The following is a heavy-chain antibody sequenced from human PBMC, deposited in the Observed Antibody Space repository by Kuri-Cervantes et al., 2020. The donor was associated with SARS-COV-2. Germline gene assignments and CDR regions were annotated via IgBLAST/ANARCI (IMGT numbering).Heavy chain of an antibody. D-gene: IGHD3-3*01. CDR1: ETTFPNYD. J-gene: IGHJ4*02. CDR3: ATHAAIFGVVLPDY. CDR2: VKTNSGNT. Sequence: ASVKVSCKAPETTFPNYDINWVRQATGQGLEWMGMVKTNSGNTLYAQIFQGRVTMTRDTSTSTVYMELSSLRSEDTAVYYCATHAAIFGVVLPDYWGQGTLVTVSS. V-gene: IGHV1-8*01.